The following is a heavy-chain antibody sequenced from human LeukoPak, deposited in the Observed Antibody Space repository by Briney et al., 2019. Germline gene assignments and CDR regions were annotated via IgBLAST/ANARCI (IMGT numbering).Heavy chain of an antibody. D-gene: IGHD5-12*01. CDR3: ARGKDIADY. J-gene: IGHJ4*02. V-gene: IGHV4-34*01. CDR2: INHSGST. CDR1: GGSFSGYY. Sequence: NSSETLSLTCAVYGGSFSGYYWSWIRQPPGKGLEWIGEINHSGSTNYNPSLKSRVTISVDTSKNQFSLKLSSVTAADTAVYYCARGKDIADYWGQGTLVTVSS.